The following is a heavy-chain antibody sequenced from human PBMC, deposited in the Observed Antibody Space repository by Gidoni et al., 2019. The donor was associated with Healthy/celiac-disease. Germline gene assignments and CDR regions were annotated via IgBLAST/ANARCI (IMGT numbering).Heavy chain of an antibody. CDR2: ISSSSIYI. CDR1: GFTFSRYT. J-gene: IGHJ5*02. V-gene: IGHV3-21*01. D-gene: IGHD6-13*01. Sequence: EVQLVESGGGLVTPVGSLRLSCVASGFTFSRYTMNWVRQAPGKGLEWVSSISSSSIYIYYADSGKGRFTISRDNAKNALYLQMNSLRAEDTAVYYCARDQQQMIQGWFDPWGQGTLVTVSS. CDR3: ARDQQQMIQGWFDP.